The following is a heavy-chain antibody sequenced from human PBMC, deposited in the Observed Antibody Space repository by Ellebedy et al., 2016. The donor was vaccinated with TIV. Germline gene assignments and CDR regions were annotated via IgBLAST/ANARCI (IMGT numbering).Heavy chain of an antibody. Sequence: SGPTLVKPTQTLTLTCTFSGFSLSTSGMCVSWIRQPPGKALEWLALIDWDDDKYYSTSLKTRLTISKDTSKNQVVLTMTNMDPVDTATYYCAHKSRNKRITMVRGGYYFDYWGQGTLVTVSS. D-gene: IGHD3-10*01. J-gene: IGHJ4*02. V-gene: IGHV2-70*12. CDR2: IDWDDDK. CDR3: AHKSRNKRITMVRGGYYFDY. CDR1: GFSLSTSGMC.